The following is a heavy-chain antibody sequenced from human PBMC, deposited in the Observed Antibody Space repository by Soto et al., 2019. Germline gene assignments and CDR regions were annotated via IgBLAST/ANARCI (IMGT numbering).Heavy chain of an antibody. CDR2: INPNGGTT. J-gene: IGHJ4*02. CDR1: GYTFTLYY. Sequence: QVQLVQSGAEGRKPGASVKVSCKAFGYTFTLYYIHWVRQAPGQGLEWMGIINPNGGTTSYSEKFQGRVNMPRDTSTSTVYMELSSLRSEDTAVYYCARGYGDYGGRFDFWGQGTLVTVSS. D-gene: IGHD4-17*01. V-gene: IGHV1-46*03. CDR3: ARGYGDYGGRFDF.